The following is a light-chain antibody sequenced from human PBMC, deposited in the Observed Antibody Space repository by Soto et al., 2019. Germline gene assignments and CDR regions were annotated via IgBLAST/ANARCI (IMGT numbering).Light chain of an antibody. CDR3: MQALQPPRA. CDR2: LGS. CDR1: QSLLHSNGYNY. Sequence: DIVMTQSPLSLPVTPGEPASISCRSSQSLLHSNGYNYLDWYLQKPGQSPQLLIYLGSNRASGVPDRCGGGGSGTDFTLKISTGGGEDFGVYYGMQALQPPRASGQGPKGKI. V-gene: IGKV2-28*01. J-gene: IGKJ1*01.